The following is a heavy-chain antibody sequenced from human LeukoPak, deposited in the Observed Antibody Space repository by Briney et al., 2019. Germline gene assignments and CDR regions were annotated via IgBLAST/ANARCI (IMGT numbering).Heavy chain of an antibody. V-gene: IGHV3-66*02. Sequence: GGSLRLSCAASGFTVSSNYMSWVRKVQGKGLEWVSVIYSGGSTYYADSVKGRFTISRDNSKNTLYLQMNSLRAEDTAVYYCAYSSSWYVFDYWGQGTLVTVSS. CDR3: AYSSSWYVFDY. CDR2: IYSGGST. D-gene: IGHD6-13*01. CDR1: GFTVSSNY. J-gene: IGHJ4*02.